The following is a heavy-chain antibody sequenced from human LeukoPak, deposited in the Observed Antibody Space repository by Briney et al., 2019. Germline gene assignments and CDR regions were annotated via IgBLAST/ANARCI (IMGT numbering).Heavy chain of an antibody. Sequence: GGSLRLSCAASGFTFSSYDMSWVRLAPGKGLEWVSAISGSGVRTYYADSVKGRFTISRDNSKNTLYLQMNSLRAEDTAVYYCAKDVSTIVVADEYWGQGTLVTVSA. V-gene: IGHV3-23*01. D-gene: IGHD3-22*01. J-gene: IGHJ4*02. CDR2: ISGSGVRT. CDR1: GFTFSSYD. CDR3: AKDVSTIVVADEY.